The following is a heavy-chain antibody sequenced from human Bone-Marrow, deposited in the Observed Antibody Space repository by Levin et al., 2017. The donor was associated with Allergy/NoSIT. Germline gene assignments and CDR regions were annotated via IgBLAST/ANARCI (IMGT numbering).Heavy chain of an antibody. V-gene: IGHV3-23*01. J-gene: IGHJ4*02. D-gene: IGHD6-6*01. CDR1: GFTFNDYA. CDR2: ISGSGGST. CDR3: AKDGGRYSSSSMGDY. Sequence: HTGGSLRLSCAASGFTFNDYAMSWVRQAPGKGLEWVSVISGSGGSTYYADSVKGRFTISRDNSKTTLYLQMNSLRAEDTALYYCAKDGGRYSSSSMGDYWGRGTLVTVSS.